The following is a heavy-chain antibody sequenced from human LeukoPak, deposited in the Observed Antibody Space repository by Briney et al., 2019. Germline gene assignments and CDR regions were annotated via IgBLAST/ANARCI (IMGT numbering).Heavy chain of an antibody. V-gene: IGHV1-69*06. J-gene: IGHJ4*02. Sequence: GASVKVSCKASGGTFSSYAISWVRQAPGQGLEWMGGIIPIFGTANYAQKFQGRVTITADKSTSTAYMELSSLRSEDTAVYYCTMAYGGGYFDYWGQGTLVTVPS. CDR2: IIPIFGTA. CDR1: GGTFSSYA. D-gene: IGHD3-10*01. CDR3: TMAYGGGYFDY.